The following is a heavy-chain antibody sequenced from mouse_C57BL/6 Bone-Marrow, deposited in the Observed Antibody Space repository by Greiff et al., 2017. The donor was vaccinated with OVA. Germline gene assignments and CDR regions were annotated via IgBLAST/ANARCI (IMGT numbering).Heavy chain of an antibody. J-gene: IGHJ3*01. CDR1: GYTFTSYW. Sequence: QVQLQQPGAELVMPGASVKLSCKASGYTFTSYWMHWVKQRPGQGLEWIGEIDPSDSYTNYNQKFKGKSTLTVDKSSSTAYMQLSSLTSEDSAVYYCARRGDWDYSKMTWFAYWGQGTLVTVSA. CDR3: ARRGDWDYSKMTWFAY. D-gene: IGHD2-5*01. V-gene: IGHV1-69*01. CDR2: IDPSDSYT.